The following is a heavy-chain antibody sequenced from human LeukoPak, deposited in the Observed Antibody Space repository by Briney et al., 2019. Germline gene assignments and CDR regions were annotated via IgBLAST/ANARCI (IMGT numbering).Heavy chain of an antibody. V-gene: IGHV3-53*01. J-gene: IGHJ4*02. Sequence: GGSLRLSCAASGFTVDSNYLSWVRQAPGKGLEWVSTIYTGGNTYYAASVEGRFTISRDFSKNTVFLHMNSLRAEDTAMYYCARGDDSGYYDYFDYWGQGALVTVSS. CDR3: ARGDDSGYYDYFDY. CDR1: GFTVDSNY. D-gene: IGHD3-22*01. CDR2: IYTGGNT.